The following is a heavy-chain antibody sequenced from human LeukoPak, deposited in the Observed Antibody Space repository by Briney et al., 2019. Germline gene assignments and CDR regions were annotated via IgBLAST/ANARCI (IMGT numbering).Heavy chain of an antibody. CDR1: GFTFSSYS. Sequence: GGSLRLSCAASGFTFSSYSMNWVRQAPGKGLEWVSYISSSSSTIYYADSVKGRFTISRDNAKNSLYLQMNSLRAEDTAVYYCARVPYYYDSSGYPYGMDVWGQGTTVTVSS. V-gene: IGHV3-48*01. D-gene: IGHD3-22*01. CDR3: ARVPYYYDSSGYPYGMDV. J-gene: IGHJ6*02. CDR2: ISSSSSTI.